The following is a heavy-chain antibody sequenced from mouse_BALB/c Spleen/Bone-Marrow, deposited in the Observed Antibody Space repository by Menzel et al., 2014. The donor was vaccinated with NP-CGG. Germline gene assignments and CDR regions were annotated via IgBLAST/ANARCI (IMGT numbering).Heavy chain of an antibody. CDR2: ISSGGSYT. Sequence: EVQLQQSGGGIVKPGGSLKLSCAASGFTFSSYAMSWVRQSPEKRLEWVAEISSGGSYTYYPDTVTGRFTISRDNAKNTLYLEMSSLRSEDTAVYYCARDSSGYFDYWGQGTTLTVSS. CDR1: GFTFSSYA. V-gene: IGHV5-9-4*01. J-gene: IGHJ2*01. CDR3: ARDSSGYFDY. D-gene: IGHD3-1*01.